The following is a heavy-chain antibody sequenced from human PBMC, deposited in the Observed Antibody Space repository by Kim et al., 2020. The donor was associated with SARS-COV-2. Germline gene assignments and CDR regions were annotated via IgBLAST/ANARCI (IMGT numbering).Heavy chain of an antibody. Sequence: VKFYADYVKGRTTISRDNAKNSLYLEMDTLRVEDTAVYYCANSIGYAFDYWGQGTKVTVSS. V-gene: IGHV3-7*03. CDR3: ANSIGYAFDY. CDR2: VK. D-gene: IGHD2-15*01. J-gene: IGHJ4*02.